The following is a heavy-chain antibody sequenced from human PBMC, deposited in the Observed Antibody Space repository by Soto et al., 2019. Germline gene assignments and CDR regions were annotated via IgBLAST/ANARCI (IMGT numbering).Heavy chain of an antibody. CDR2: INHSGST. CDR1: GGSFSGYY. CDR3: ARVIYGSGSYIYYYYGMDV. J-gene: IGHJ6*02. V-gene: IGHV4-34*01. D-gene: IGHD3-10*01. Sequence: SETLSLTCAVYGGSFSGYYWSWIRQPPGKGLEWIGEINHSGSTNYNPSLKSRVTISVDTSKNQFSLKLSSVTAADTAVYYCARVIYGSGSYIYYYYGMDVWGQGTTVTVSS.